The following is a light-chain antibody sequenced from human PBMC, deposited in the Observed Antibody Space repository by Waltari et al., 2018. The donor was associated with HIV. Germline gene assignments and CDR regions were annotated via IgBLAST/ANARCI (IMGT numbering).Light chain of an antibody. J-gene: IGLJ2*01. CDR1: RYNIGSNY. CDR2: RNN. Sequence: QSVLTQPPSASGTPGQRVTISCSGSRYNIGSNYVYWYQDLPGTAPKLLICRNNQRPSGVPDRFTGCKSGTAASLDISGLRSEEEAAYYCATWDDSLSGSVLFGGGTKLTVL. V-gene: IGLV1-47*01. CDR3: ATWDDSLSGSVL.